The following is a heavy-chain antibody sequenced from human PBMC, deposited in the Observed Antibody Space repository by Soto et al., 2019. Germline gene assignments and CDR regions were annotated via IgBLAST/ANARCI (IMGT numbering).Heavy chain of an antibody. CDR3: AKDYCSGGSCYSAY. CDR2: ISGSGGST. D-gene: IGHD2-15*01. CDR1: GFTFSSYA. Sequence: EVQLLESGGGLVQPGGSLRLSCAASGFTFSSYAMSWVRQAPGKGLEWVSAISGSGGSTYYADSVKGRFTISRDNSKNTLYLQMNSLRAEDAAVYYCAKDYCSGGSCYSAYWGQGTLVTVSS. J-gene: IGHJ4*02. V-gene: IGHV3-23*01.